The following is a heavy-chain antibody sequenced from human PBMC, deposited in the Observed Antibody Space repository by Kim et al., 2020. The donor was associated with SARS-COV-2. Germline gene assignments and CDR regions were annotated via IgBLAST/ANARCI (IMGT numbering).Heavy chain of an antibody. CDR2: ISSSGSTI. J-gene: IGHJ4*02. D-gene: IGHD3-22*01. CDR1: GFTFSDYY. Sequence: GGSLRLSCAASGFTFSDYYMSWIRQAPGKGLEWVSYISSSGSTIYYADSVKGRFTISRDDAKNSLYLQMNSLRAEDTAVYYCARTSGDYYDSSVYYHFDYWGQGTLVTVSS. CDR3: ARTSGDYYDSSVYYHFDY. V-gene: IGHV3-11*01.